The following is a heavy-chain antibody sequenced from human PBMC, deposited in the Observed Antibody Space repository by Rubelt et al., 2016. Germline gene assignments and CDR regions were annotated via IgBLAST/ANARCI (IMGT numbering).Heavy chain of an antibody. V-gene: IGHV1-18*01. CDR2: LSAYNGNT. Sequence: QVQLVQSGAEVKKPGASVKVSCKASGYTFTSYGISWVRQAPGQGLEWMGWLSAYNGNTNYAQKLQGRGTMTQDTSTSTAYMELRSLRSDDTAVYYCARDRIRIAARQGWYFDLWGRGTLVTVSS. J-gene: IGHJ2*01. CDR3: ARDRIRIAARQGWYFDL. CDR1: GYTFTSYG. D-gene: IGHD6-6*01.